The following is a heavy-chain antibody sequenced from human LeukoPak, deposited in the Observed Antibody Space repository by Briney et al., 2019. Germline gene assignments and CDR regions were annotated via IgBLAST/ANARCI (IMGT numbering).Heavy chain of an antibody. CDR3: ARDPRRVAAAGTRDY. V-gene: IGHV3-48*01. CDR2: ISSSSSTI. Sequence: GGSLRLSCAASGFTFSSYSMNWVRQAPGKGLEWVSYISSSSSTIYYADSVKGRFTISRDNAKNSLYLQMNSLRAEDTAVYYCARDPRRVAAAGTRDYWGQGTLVTVSS. D-gene: IGHD6-13*01. CDR1: GFTFSSYS. J-gene: IGHJ4*02.